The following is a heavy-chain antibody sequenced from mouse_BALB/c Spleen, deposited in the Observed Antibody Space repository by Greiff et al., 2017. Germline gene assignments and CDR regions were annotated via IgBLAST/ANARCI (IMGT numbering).Heavy chain of an antibody. CDR3: AIYYDYDEGFAY. D-gene: IGHD2-4*01. V-gene: IGHV14-3*02. CDR2: IDPANGNT. Sequence: EVKLMESGAELVKPGASVKLSCTASGFNIKDTYMHWVKQRPEQGLEWIGRIDPANGNTKYDPKFQGKATITADTSSNTAYLQLSSLTSEDTAVYYCAIYYDYDEGFAYWGQGTLVTVSA. CDR1: GFNIKDTY. J-gene: IGHJ3*01.